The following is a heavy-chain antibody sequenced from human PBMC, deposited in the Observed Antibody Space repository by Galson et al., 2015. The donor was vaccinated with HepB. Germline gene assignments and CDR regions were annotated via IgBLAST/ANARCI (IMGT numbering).Heavy chain of an antibody. CDR1: GGTFSTYS. Sequence: SVKVSCKVSGGTFSTYSISWVRQAPGRGFEWMGRIIPILGIANYAQNFQGRVTITADKSTSTAYMELRSLRSEDTAVYYCARGLDYWGQGSLVTVSS. V-gene: IGHV1-69*02. J-gene: IGHJ4*02. CDR3: ARGLDY. CDR2: IIPILGIA.